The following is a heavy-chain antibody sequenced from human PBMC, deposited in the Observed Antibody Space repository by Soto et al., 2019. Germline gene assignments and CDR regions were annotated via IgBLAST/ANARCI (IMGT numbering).Heavy chain of an antibody. CDR2: IYYSGST. CDR3: ARGSYYSDSGGYYHY. V-gene: IGHV4-30-4*01. CDR1: GGSISSGDYY. D-gene: IGHD3-22*01. J-gene: IGHJ4*02. Sequence: QVQLQESGPGLVKPSQTLSLTCTVSGGSISSGDYYWSWIRQPPGKGLEWIGYIYYSGSTYYNPSLISRVTISVNTRQNQFPLKLSAVTAADTAVYYCARGSYYSDSGGYYHYWGQGTLVTVSS.